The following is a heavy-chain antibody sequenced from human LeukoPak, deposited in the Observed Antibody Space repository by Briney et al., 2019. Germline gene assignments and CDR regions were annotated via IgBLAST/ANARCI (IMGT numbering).Heavy chain of an antibody. V-gene: IGHV3-21*01. CDR2: ISSSSSYI. CDR1: GFTFSSYS. CDR3: ARDRDCSSTSCYSTDLDY. D-gene: IGHD2-2*01. J-gene: IGHJ4*02. Sequence: PGGSLRLSCAASGFTFSSYSMNWVRQAPGKGLEWVSSISSSSSYIYYADSVKGRFTISRDNAKNSLYLQMNSLRAEDTAVYYCARDRDCSSTSCYSTDLDYWGQGTLVTVSS.